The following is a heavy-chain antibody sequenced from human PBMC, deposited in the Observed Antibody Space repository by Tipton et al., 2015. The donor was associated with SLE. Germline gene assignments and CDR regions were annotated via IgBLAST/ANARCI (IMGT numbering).Heavy chain of an antibody. J-gene: IGHJ4*02. CDR2: ISNSSSYT. CDR3: AKSPSWSSSGGWSY. D-gene: IGHD6-13*01. V-gene: IGHV3-11*03. Sequence: SLRLSCAASGFTFSDYYMSWIRQAPGKGLEWVSYISNSSSYTNYADSVKGRFTISRDNAKNSLYLQMNSLRAEDTAVYYCAKSPSWSSSGGWSYWGQGTLVTVSS. CDR1: GFTFSDYY.